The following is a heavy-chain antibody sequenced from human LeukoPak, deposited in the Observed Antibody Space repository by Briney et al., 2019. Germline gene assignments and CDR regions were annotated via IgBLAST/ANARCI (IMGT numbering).Heavy chain of an antibody. D-gene: IGHD3-22*01. V-gene: IGHV4-61*01. J-gene: IGHJ4*02. Sequence: SETLSLTCTVSGGPVSSGSYYWSWIRQAPGKGLEWIGHINYSGSTNYNPSLKSRVTISVDTSKNQFSLKLSSVTAADTAVYYCARKGDSSGYYPFDYWGQGTLVTVSS. CDR2: INYSGST. CDR3: ARKGDSSGYYPFDY. CDR1: GGPVSSGSYY.